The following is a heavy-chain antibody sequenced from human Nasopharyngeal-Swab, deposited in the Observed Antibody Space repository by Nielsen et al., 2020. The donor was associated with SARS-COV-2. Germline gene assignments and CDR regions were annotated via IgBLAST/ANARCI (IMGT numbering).Heavy chain of an antibody. V-gene: IGHV4-39*01. CDR2: LYYTGTT. D-gene: IGHD7-27*01. J-gene: IGHJ4*02. CDR1: GGSIRSSSHF. Sequence: SETLSLTCTVSGGSIRSSSHFWAWIRQPPGKGLEWIGRLYYTGTTHYNPSLKSRVPMSVDTSKSQLSLQLSSVTAADTAVYYCARLRYLGIPAYYFDYWGQGILVTVSS. CDR3: ARLRYLGIPAYYFDY.